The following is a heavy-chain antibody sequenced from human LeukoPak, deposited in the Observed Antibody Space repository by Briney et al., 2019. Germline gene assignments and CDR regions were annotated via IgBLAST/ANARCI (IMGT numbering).Heavy chain of an antibody. J-gene: IGHJ5*02. CDR1: GGSFSGYY. CDR2: INHSGST. D-gene: IGHD6-13*01. V-gene: IGHV4-34*01. Sequence: SETLSLTCAVYGGSFSGYYWSWIRQPPGEGLEWIGEINHSGSTNYNPSLKSRVTISVDTSKNQFSLKLSSVTAADTAVYYCARGWGCIAPSSCSTWFDPWGQGTLVTVSS. CDR3: ARGWGCIAPSSCSTWFDP.